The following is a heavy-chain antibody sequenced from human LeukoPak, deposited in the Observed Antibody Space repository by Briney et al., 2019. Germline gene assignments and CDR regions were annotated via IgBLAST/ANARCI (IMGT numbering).Heavy chain of an antibody. CDR1: GFTFSNNW. V-gene: IGHV3-74*01. CDR3: VRDFSTRWFVSEYFQH. D-gene: IGHD6-13*01. J-gene: IGHJ1*01. Sequence: GGSLRLSCAASGFTFSNNWMHWVRRAPGKGLVWVSRINSDGSSTSYADSVKGRFTFSRDNAKNTLYLQMNSLRAEDTAVYYCVRDFSTRWFVSEYFQHWGQGTLVTVSS. CDR2: INSDGSST.